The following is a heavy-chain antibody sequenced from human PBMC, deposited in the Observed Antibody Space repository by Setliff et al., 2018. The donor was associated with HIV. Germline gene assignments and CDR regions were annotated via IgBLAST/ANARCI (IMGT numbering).Heavy chain of an antibody. Sequence: GSLRLSCTTSGFIFRDYGLSWIRQPPGKGLEWIGYIYYSGSTNYNPSLKSRVTISVHTSKNQFSLKLSSVTAADTAVYYCARVRRRDGYNFDYWGQGTLVTVSS. CDR2: IYYSGST. V-gene: IGHV4-59*01. J-gene: IGHJ4*02. CDR1: GFIFRDYG. D-gene: IGHD5-12*01. CDR3: ARVRRRDGYNFDY.